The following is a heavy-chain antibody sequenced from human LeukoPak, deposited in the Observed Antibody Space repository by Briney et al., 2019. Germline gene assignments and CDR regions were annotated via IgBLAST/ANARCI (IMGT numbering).Heavy chain of an antibody. CDR1: GYSISSGYY. CDR2: IYHSGST. J-gene: IGHJ3*02. Sequence: SETLSLTCAVSGYSISSGYYWGWIRQPPGKGLEWIGSIYHSGSTYYNPSLKSRVTISVDTSKNQFSLKLGSVTAADTAVYYCARWAPRYDFWSGYWSGAFDIWGQGTMVTVSS. V-gene: IGHV4-38-2*01. CDR3: ARWAPRYDFWSGYWSGAFDI. D-gene: IGHD3-3*01.